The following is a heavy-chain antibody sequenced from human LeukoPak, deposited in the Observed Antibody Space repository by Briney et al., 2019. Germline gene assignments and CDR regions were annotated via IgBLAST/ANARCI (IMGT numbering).Heavy chain of an antibody. CDR2: ISDFGDTI. V-gene: IGHV3-11*01. CDR3: TRLKAGN. Sequence: GSLRLYCTASGFTFSDYYMSWVRQAPGKGLEWVSYISDFGDTIYYADSVKGRFTVSRDNVKKSVSLEMNSLRAEDTAVYYCTRLKAGNWGPGTLVTVSS. CDR1: GFTFSDYY. J-gene: IGHJ4*02.